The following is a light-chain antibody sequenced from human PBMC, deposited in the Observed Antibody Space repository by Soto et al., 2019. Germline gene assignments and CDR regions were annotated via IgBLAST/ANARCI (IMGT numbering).Light chain of an antibody. CDR2: GAS. CDR1: QDVSTN. J-gene: IGKJ4*01. Sequence: ETVMTQSPDTLSVSPGESATLSCRASQDVSTNLAWFHHKPGQTPRLVLYGASKRATGIPARFSGSGSGRHFTLTISSLQSEDFAVYYCQQYNNWPLTFGGGTKVDIK. V-gene: IGKV3-15*01. CDR3: QQYNNWPLT.